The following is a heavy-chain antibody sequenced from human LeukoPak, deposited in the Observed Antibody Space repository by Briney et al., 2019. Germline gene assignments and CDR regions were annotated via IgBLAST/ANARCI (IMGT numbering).Heavy chain of an antibody. J-gene: IGHJ4*02. Sequence: QPGGSLRLSCAASGFTFSSYWMSWVRQAPGKVLEWVANIKQGGSEKYYVDSVKGRFTISRDNAKNSLYLQMNSLRAEDTAVYYCARADYDYVWGSYRQYYFDYWGQGTLVTVSS. CDR2: IKQGGSEK. D-gene: IGHD3-16*02. V-gene: IGHV3-7*01. CDR3: ARADYDYVWGSYRQYYFDY. CDR1: GFTFSSYW.